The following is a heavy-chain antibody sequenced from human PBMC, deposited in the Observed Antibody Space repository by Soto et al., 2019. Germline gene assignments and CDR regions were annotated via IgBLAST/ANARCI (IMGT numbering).Heavy chain of an antibody. CDR1: GYTFTRYG. V-gene: IGHV1-18*01. CDR2: INTYNGNT. J-gene: IGHJ4*02. D-gene: IGHD6-19*01. Sequence: ASVKVSCKASGYTFTRYGIGWARQAPGQGLEWMGWINTYNGNTNYAQNVQGRVTLTTDTSTSTAYMELSSLRSEDTAVYYCARAVAVPADFDYWGQGTLVTVS. CDR3: ARAVAVPADFDY.